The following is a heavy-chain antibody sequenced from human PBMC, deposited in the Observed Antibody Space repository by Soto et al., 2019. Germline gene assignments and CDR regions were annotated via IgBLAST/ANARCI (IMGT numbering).Heavy chain of an antibody. V-gene: IGHV4-59*01. CDR1: GGSISSYY. Sequence: SETLSLTCTVSGGSISSYYWSWIRQPPGKGLEWIGYIYYSGSTNYNPSLKSRVTISVDTSKNQFSLKLSSVTAADTAVYYCARAVVAATIGWFDPWGQGTLVTVSS. CDR2: IYYSGST. CDR3: ARAVVAATIGWFDP. D-gene: IGHD2-15*01. J-gene: IGHJ5*02.